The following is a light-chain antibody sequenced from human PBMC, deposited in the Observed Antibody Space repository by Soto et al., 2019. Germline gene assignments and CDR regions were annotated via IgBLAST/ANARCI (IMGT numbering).Light chain of an antibody. CDR3: QQYGSAPNT. CDR2: GAS. Sequence: EIVLTQSPGTLSLSPGERATLSCRASQSVSSSYLAWYQQKPGQAPRLLIFGASSRATGIPDRFSGSGSGTDVTVTISRLEPEDFAVYYCQQYGSAPNTFGQGTKLEIK. CDR1: QSVSSSY. V-gene: IGKV3-20*01. J-gene: IGKJ2*01.